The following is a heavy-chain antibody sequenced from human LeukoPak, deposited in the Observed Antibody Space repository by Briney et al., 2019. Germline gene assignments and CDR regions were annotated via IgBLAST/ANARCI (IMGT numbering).Heavy chain of an antibody. V-gene: IGHV3-53*01. CDR1: GFTVSSNY. D-gene: IGHD3-3*01. CDR2: IYGGGST. Sequence: GGSLRLSCAASGFTVSSNYMSWVRQAPGKGLEWVSVIYGGGSTYYADSVKGRFTISRDNSKNTLYLQMNSLRAEDTAVYYCARSPGVVPHWDIWGQGTMVTVSS. CDR3: ARSPGVVPHWDI. J-gene: IGHJ3*02.